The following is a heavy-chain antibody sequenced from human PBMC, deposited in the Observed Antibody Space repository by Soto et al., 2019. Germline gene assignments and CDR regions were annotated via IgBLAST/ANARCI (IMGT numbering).Heavy chain of an antibody. CDR1: GFTFSSYA. J-gene: IGHJ4*02. V-gene: IGHV3-23*01. D-gene: IGHD3-16*02. CDR3: AKDGNMITFGGVIVGIFDY. Sequence: GGSLRLSCAASGFTFSSYAMSWVRQAPGKGLEWVSAISGSGGSTYYADSVKGRFTISRDNSKNTLYLQMNSLRAEDTAVYYCAKDGNMITFGGVIVGIFDYWGQGTLVTVSS. CDR2: ISGSGGST.